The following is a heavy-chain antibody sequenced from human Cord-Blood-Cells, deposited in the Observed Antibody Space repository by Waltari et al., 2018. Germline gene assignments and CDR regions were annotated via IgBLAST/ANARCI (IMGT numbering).Heavy chain of an antibody. CDR3: ARLSRDYYDSSGYYWYFDL. V-gene: IGHV1-3*01. D-gene: IGHD3-22*01. J-gene: IGHJ2*01. Sequence: VQLVQSGAEVKKPRASVKVSCKASGYTFTSYAMHWVRQAPGQSLEWMGWINAGNGNTKYSQKFQGRVTITRDTSASTAYMELSSLRSEDTAVYYCARLSRDYYDSSGYYWYFDLWGRGTLVTVSS. CDR2: INAGNGNT. CDR1: GYTFTSYA.